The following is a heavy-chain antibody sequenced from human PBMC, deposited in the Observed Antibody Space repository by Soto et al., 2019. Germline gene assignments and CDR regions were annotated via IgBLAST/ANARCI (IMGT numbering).Heavy chain of an antibody. CDR3: ARTLGATTNY. V-gene: IGHV3-74*01. CDR1: GFTFSSYW. Sequence: EVQLVESGGGLVQPGGSLRLSCAASGFTFSSYWMHWVRQAPGKGPVWVSRINSDGSSTSYADSVKGRFTISRDNAENTMYLQMNSLRAEDTAVYYCARTLGATTNYWGQGTLVTVPS. CDR2: INSDGSST. D-gene: IGHD1-26*01. J-gene: IGHJ4*02.